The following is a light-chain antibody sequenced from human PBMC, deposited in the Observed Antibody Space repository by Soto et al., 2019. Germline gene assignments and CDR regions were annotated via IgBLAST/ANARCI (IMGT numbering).Light chain of an antibody. CDR2: VAS. Sequence: EIVMTQSPATLSVSPGERGPLSCGASHDIGTNLAWYQQKPGLAPRLLIYVASTRAAGIPARFSGSGSGTDFTLTISSLQSEDFAVYYCLQYNTWPRTFGQGTKVEIK. CDR3: LQYNTWPRT. CDR1: HDIGTN. J-gene: IGKJ1*01. V-gene: IGKV3-15*01.